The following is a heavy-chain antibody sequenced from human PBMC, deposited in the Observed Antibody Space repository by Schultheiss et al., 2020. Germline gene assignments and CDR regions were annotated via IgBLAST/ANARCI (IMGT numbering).Heavy chain of an antibody. CDR2: IYSCGST. CDR1: GFTVSSNY. Sequence: GGSLRLSCAASGFTVSSNYMSWVRQAPGKGLEWVSVIYSCGSTYYADSVKGRFTISRDNAKNSLYLQMNSLRAEDTAVYYCARDRYCSSTSCYVYYGMDVWGQGTTVTVSS. J-gene: IGHJ6*02. D-gene: IGHD2-2*01. CDR3: ARDRYCSSTSCYVYYGMDV. V-gene: IGHV3-66*03.